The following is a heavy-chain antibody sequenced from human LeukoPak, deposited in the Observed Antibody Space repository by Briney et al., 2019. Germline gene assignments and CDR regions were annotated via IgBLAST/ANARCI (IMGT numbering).Heavy chain of an antibody. CDR1: GGSISSSSYY. J-gene: IGHJ2*01. V-gene: IGHV4-61*01. Sequence: SETLSLTCTVSGGSISSSSYYWSWIRQPPGKGLEWIGYIYYSGSTNYNPSLKSRVTISVDTSKNQFSLKLSSVTAADTAVYYCARGRRDGYNPYWYFDLWGRGTLVTVSS. D-gene: IGHD5-24*01. CDR2: IYYSGST. CDR3: ARGRRDGYNPYWYFDL.